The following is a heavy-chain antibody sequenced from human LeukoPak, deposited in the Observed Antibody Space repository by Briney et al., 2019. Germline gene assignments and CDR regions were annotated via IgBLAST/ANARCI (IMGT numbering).Heavy chain of an antibody. D-gene: IGHD3-10*01. J-gene: IGHJ6*03. CDR1: GGSISSSSYY. CDR2: IYYSGST. V-gene: IGHV4-39*07. CDR3: AREDSGSYYNYYYFYMDV. Sequence: SETLSLTCTVSGGSISSSSYYWGWIRQPPGKGLEWIGSIYYSGSTYYNPSLKSRVTISVDTSKNQFSLRLSSVTAADTAVYYCAREDSGSYYNYYYFYMDVWGKGTTVTISS.